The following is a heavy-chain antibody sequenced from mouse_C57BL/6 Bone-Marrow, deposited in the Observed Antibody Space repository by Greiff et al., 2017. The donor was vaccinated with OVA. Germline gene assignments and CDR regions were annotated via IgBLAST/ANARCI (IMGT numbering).Heavy chain of an antibody. V-gene: IGHV3-1*01. CDR1: GYSITSGYD. D-gene: IGHD3-3*01. J-gene: IGHJ4*01. CDR2: ISYSGST. CDR3: ARGRGLLGAMDY. Sequence: EVQVVESGPGMVKPSQSLSLTCTVTGYSITSGYDWHWIRHFPGNKLEWMGYISYSGSTNYNPSLKSRISITHDTSKNHFFLKLNSVTTEDTATYYCARGRGLLGAMDYWGQGTSVTVSS.